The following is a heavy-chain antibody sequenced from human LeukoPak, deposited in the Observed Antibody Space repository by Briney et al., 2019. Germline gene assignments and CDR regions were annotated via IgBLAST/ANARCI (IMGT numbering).Heavy chain of an antibody. CDR3: ARDEGVLRYFDWLFGFDY. D-gene: IGHD3-9*01. V-gene: IGHV1-18*04. CDR2: FSAYNGNT. Sequence: ASVKVSCKASGYTFTSYGISWVRQAPGQGLEWMGWFSAYNGNTNYAQKLQGRVTMTTDTSTCTAYMELRSLRSDDTAVYYCARDEGVLRYFDWLFGFDYWGQGTLVTVSS. J-gene: IGHJ4*02. CDR1: GYTFTSYG.